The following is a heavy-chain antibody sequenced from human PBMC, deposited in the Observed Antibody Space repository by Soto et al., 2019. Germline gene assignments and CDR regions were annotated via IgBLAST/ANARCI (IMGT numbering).Heavy chain of an antibody. D-gene: IGHD5-18*01. CDR2: ISYDGTNK. CDR1: GFTFGTYA. V-gene: IGHV3-30-3*01. CDR3: AKDGGGYNYGYVMLDKYYYGMDV. Sequence: QVQLVESGGGVVQPGRSLRLSCAASGFTFGTYAMHWVRQAPGKGLEWVAVISYDGTNKYYADSVRGRFTISRDNSKNTLFLQMNSLRAEDTAVYYCAKDGGGYNYGYVMLDKYYYGMDVWGQGTTVTVSS. J-gene: IGHJ6*02.